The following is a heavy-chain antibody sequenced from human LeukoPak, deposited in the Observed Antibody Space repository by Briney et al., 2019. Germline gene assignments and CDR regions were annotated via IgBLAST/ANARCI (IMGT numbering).Heavy chain of an antibody. J-gene: IGHJ4*02. Sequence: PGGSLRLSCAASGFTFSDYYMSWVRQAPGKGLEWVSAISGSGGSTYYADSVKGRFTISRDNSKNTLYLQMNSLRAEDTAVYYCAKGLNTDIIPFDYWGQGTLVTVSS. V-gene: IGHV3-23*01. CDR1: GFTFSDYY. D-gene: IGHD3-9*01. CDR2: ISGSGGST. CDR3: AKGLNTDIIPFDY.